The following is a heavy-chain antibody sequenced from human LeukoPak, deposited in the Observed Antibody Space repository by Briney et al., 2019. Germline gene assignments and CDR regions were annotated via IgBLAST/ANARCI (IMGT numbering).Heavy chain of an antibody. J-gene: IGHJ4*02. Sequence: TSETLSLTCTVSGGSISSGSYYWSWIRQPAGKGLEWIGRIYTSGSTNYYPSLKSRVTISVDTSKNQFSLKLSSVTAADTAVYYCARVKVAALDYWGQGTLVTVSS. D-gene: IGHD6-19*01. V-gene: IGHV4-61*02. CDR3: ARVKVAALDY. CDR1: GGSISSGSYY. CDR2: IYTSGST.